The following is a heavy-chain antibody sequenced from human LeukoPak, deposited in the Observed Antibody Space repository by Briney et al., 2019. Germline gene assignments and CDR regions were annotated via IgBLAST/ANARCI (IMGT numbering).Heavy chain of an antibody. CDR2: IKEDGTEK. J-gene: IGHJ4*02. V-gene: IGHV3-7*01. CDR1: GFTFSSFA. D-gene: IGHD1-1*01. CDR3: VRESRPGGAMGLYHNLDY. Sequence: PGGSLRLSCAVSGFTFSSFAMSWVRQAPGKGLEWVANIKEDGTEKNLVDSVKGRFTISRDNTKNLLFLEMNNLRGDDTAIYYCVRESRPGGAMGLYHNLDYWGQGTLVAVSS.